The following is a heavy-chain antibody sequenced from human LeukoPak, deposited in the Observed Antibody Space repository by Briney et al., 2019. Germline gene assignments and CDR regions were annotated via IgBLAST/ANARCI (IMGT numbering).Heavy chain of an antibody. Sequence: GGSLRLSCVASGITITNFGMDWVRQAPGEGLEWVSVIYTDGRTYYADSVKGRFTISRDDSKNTLYLQMNSLRAEDTAVYYCATSADCSGSSCYSRWGCWGQGTLVTVSS. CDR2: IYTDGRT. J-gene: IGHJ4*02. CDR3: ATSADCSGSSCYSRWGC. CDR1: GITITNFG. V-gene: IGHV3-53*01. D-gene: IGHD2-15*01.